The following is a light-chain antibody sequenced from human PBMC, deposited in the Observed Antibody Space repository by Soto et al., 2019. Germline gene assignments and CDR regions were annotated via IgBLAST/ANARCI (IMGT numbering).Light chain of an antibody. CDR2: AAS. CDR1: QSISTY. Sequence: DIQMTQSPSSLSASVGARVIITCRASQSISTYLNWYQQKLGQAPKLLISAASNLRSGVPSRFSGSGSETEFTLTISGLEADDFATYFCQQSFTTPPYTFGQGTRL. J-gene: IGKJ2*01. CDR3: QQSFTTPPYT. V-gene: IGKV1-39*01.